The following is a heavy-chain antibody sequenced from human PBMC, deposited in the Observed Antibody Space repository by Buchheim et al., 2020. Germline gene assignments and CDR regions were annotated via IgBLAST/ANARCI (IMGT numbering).Heavy chain of an antibody. CDR3: AAPNSGFGPNWFDP. Sequence: QMQLVQSGPEVKKPGTSVKVSCKASGFTFTSSAVQWVRQARGQRLEWIGWIVVGSGKTNYAQKFQERVTITRDVSTSTAYMELSSLRSEDTAVYYCAAPNSGFGPNWFDPWGQGTL. D-gene: IGHD3-10*01. CDR2: IVVGSGKT. CDR1: GFTFTSSA. V-gene: IGHV1-58*01. J-gene: IGHJ5*02.